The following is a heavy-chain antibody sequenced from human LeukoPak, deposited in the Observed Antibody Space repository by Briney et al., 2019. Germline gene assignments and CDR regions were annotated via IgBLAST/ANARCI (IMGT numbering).Heavy chain of an antibody. CDR1: GGSFSGYY. CDR2: INHSGST. D-gene: IGHD2-15*01. Sequence: PSETLSLTCAVYGGSFSGYYWSWIRQPPGKGLEWIGEINHSGSTNYNPSPKSRVTISVDTSKNQFSLKLSSVTAADTAVYYCARSAGYCSGGSCYSPEYYFDYWGQGTLVTVSS. J-gene: IGHJ4*02. CDR3: ARSAGYCSGGSCYSPEYYFDY. V-gene: IGHV4-34*01.